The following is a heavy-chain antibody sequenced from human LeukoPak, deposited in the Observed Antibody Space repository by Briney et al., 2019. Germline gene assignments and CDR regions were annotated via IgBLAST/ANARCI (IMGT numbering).Heavy chain of an antibody. V-gene: IGHV4-39*01. CDR2: IYYSGST. J-gene: IGHJ3*02. Sequence: KPSETLSLTCTVSGGSISSSSYYWGWIRQPPGKGLEWIGSIYYSGSTYYNPSLKSRVTISVDTSKNQFSLKLSSVTAADTAVYYCASKRAMVNAFDIWGQGTMVTVS. CDR3: ASKRAMVNAFDI. D-gene: IGHD5-18*01. CDR1: GGSISSSSYY.